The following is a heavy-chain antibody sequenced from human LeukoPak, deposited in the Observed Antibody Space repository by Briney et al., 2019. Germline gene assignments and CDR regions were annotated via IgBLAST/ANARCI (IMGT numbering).Heavy chain of an antibody. CDR3: ARTYCSGGSCYSYFDD. V-gene: IGHV3-21*01. D-gene: IGHD2-15*01. CDR2: LSDDTTYE. Sequence: GGCLRLSRAASVAFFSRYTLNGVPDAPRKGRGGVSPLSDDTTYEYYADSVKGRFTICRDNAKKSLYLQMSSLRAEDTAVYYCARTYCSGGSCYSYFDDWGQGALVTVSS. CDR1: VAFFSRYT. J-gene: IGHJ4*02.